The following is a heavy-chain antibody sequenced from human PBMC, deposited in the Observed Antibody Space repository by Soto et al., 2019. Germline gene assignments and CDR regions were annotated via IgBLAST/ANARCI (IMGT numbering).Heavy chain of an antibody. J-gene: IGHJ4*02. CDR3: ARSQRCSRKSCPEPLDN. Sequence: GASVKVSCKASGHTFSNYDINWVRQATGQGLEWMAWMNPISGNTGFAQQFQGRVTLTRDTSISTAYMELSGLTSDDTALYYFARSQRCSRKSCPEPLDNWGPGTLVTVSS. CDR1: GHTFSNYD. D-gene: IGHD2-2*01. CDR2: MNPISGNT. V-gene: IGHV1-8*01.